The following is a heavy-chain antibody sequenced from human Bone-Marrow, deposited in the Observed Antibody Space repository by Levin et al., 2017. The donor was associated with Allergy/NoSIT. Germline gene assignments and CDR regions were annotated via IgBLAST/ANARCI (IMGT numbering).Heavy chain of an antibody. V-gene: IGHV3-11*01. Sequence: GGSLRLSCAASGFTFSDYPMIWIRQAPGKGLEWVSYISARDNTIYYADSVKGRFTISRDNAKSSLYLQMNSLRAEDTAVYYCARDGGYYDRSGYRVYWGQGSRVTVSS. CDR3: ARDGGYYDRSGYRVY. J-gene: IGHJ4*02. CDR2: ISARDNTI. CDR1: GFTFSDYP. D-gene: IGHD3-22*01.